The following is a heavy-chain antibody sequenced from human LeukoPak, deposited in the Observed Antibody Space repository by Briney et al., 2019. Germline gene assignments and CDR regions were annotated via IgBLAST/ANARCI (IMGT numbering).Heavy chain of an antibody. CDR3: ACPPPGWGTGFDY. D-gene: IGHD1-14*01. J-gene: IGHJ4*02. CDR1: GLTFSSYW. V-gene: IGHV3-74*01. Sequence: GGSLRLSCAASGLTFSSYWMHWVRQAPGKGLVWVSRINSDGSSTSYADSVKGRFTISRDNAKNTLYLQMNSLRAEDTAVYYCACPPPGWGTGFDYWGQGTLVTVSS. CDR2: INSDGSST.